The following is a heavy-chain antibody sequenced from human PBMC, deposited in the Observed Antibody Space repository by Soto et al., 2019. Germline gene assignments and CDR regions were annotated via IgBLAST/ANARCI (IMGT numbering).Heavy chain of an antibody. CDR2: IYYSGST. J-gene: IGHJ4*02. V-gene: IGHV4-30-4*08. CDR3: ARSREFDY. Sequence: SETLSLTCIVSGGSIGTGAYYWTWIRQPPGKGLEWIGHIYYSGSTYYNSSLKSRVTISIDISKNQFSLSLSSLTAADTAVYYCARSREFDYWSQGTLVTVS. CDR1: GGSIGTGAYY.